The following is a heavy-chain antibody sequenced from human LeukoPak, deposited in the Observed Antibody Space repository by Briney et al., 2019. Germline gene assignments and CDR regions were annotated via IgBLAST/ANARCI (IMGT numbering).Heavy chain of an antibody. V-gene: IGHV4-38-2*02. CDR2: INHSGST. Sequence: PSETLSLTCTVSGYSISSGYYWGWIRQPPGKGLEWIGEINHSGSTNYNPSLKSRVTISVDTSKNQFSLKLSSVTAADTAVYYCARGIGAMVRGVIPWFDPWGQGTLVTVSS. J-gene: IGHJ5*02. D-gene: IGHD3-10*01. CDR1: GYSISSGYY. CDR3: ARGIGAMVRGVIPWFDP.